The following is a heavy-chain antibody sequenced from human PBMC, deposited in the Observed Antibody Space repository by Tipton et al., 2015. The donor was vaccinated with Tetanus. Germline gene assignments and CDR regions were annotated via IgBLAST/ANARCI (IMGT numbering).Heavy chain of an antibody. CDR2: IYYSGST. J-gene: IGHJ4*02. CDR3: VRLSDYIWGRGGRVDY. CDR1: GGSISSSSYY. Sequence: TLSLTCTVSGGSISSSSYYWGWIRQPPGKGLEWIGSIYYSGSTYYNPSLKSRVTISVDTSKNQFSLKLTSVTAADTAVYYCVRLSDYIWGRGGRVDYWGQGTLVTVSS. D-gene: IGHD3-16*01. V-gene: IGHV4-39*01.